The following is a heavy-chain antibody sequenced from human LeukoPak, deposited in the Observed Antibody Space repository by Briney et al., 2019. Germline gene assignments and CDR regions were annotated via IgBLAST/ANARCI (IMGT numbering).Heavy chain of an antibody. CDR3: AKDRGDGYIHFDY. CDR1: GFTFSSYS. D-gene: IGHD5-24*01. J-gene: IGHJ4*02. V-gene: IGHV3-23*01. CDR2: ISGSGGST. Sequence: GGSLRLSCAASGFTFSSYSMNWVRQAPGKGLEWVSAISGSGGSTYYADSVKGRFTISRDNSKNTLYLQMNSLRAEDTAVYYCAKDRGDGYIHFDYWGQGTLVTVSS.